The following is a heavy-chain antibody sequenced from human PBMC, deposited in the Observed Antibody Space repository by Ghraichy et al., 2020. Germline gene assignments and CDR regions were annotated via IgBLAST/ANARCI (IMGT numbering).Heavy chain of an antibody. D-gene: IGHD3-3*01. CDR2: INHSGST. CDR1: GGSFSGHY. Sequence: SETLSLTCAVYGGSFSGHYWSWIRQSPGRGLEWIGEINHSGSTNYNPSLKSRVTMSVDTSKKQISLMLSSVTAAYTALYYCASLREIAIFGVAPVRYWGLGTQVTVSS. CDR3: ASLREIAIFGVAPVRY. V-gene: IGHV4-34*01. J-gene: IGHJ4*02.